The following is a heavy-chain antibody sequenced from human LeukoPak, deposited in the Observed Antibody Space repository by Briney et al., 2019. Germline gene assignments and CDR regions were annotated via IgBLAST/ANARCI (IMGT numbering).Heavy chain of an antibody. CDR3: ATAGKWDLWAFDI. CDR1: GYTLPELS. V-gene: IGHV1-24*01. J-gene: IGHJ3*02. D-gene: IGHD1-26*01. Sequence: ASVQVSCKVSGYTLPELSMHWVRQAPGKGLEWMGGFDPEDGETIYAQKFQGRVTMTEDTSTDTAYMELSSLRSEDTAVYYCATAGKWDLWAFDIWGQGTMVTVSS. CDR2: FDPEDGET.